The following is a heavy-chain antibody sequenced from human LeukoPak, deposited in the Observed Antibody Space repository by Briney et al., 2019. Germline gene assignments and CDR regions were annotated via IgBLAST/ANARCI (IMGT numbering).Heavy chain of an antibody. Sequence: SETLSLTCAVYGGSFSGYYWSWIRQPPVKGLEWIGEINHSGSTNYNPSLKSRVTISVDTSKNQFSLKLSSVTAADTAVYYCARQSPYYYDSSGYYYGAFDIWGQGTMVTVSS. D-gene: IGHD3-22*01. J-gene: IGHJ3*02. CDR1: GGSFSGYY. CDR2: INHSGST. V-gene: IGHV4-34*01. CDR3: ARQSPYYYDSSGYYYGAFDI.